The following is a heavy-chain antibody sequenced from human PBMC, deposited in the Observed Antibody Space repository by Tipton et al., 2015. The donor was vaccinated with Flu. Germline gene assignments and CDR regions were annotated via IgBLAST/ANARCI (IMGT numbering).Heavy chain of an antibody. Sequence: TLSLTCTVSSGSIRSTDYFCAWIRQPPGKRLELIGSIYPSGTTYYNPSLKSRVTMSVDTAKNQFSLNLSSVTAADTAVYYCAKTYCSGGNCYHFDYWGQGILVTVSS. CDR1: SGSIRSTDYF. J-gene: IGHJ4*02. CDR2: IYPSGTT. D-gene: IGHD2-15*01. V-gene: IGHV4-39*07. CDR3: AKTYCSGGNCYHFDY.